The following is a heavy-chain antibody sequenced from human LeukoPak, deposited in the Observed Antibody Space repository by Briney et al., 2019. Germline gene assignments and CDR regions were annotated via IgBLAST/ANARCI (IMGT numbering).Heavy chain of an antibody. Sequence: EASVKVSCKASGYTFTSYGISWVRQAPGQGLEWMGWISAYNGNTNYAQKLQGRVTMTTDTSTSTAYMELRSLRSDDTAVYYCAFHKYSSGWYFFDWPDYWGQGTLVTVSS. CDR3: AFHKYSSGWYFFDWPDY. D-gene: IGHD6-19*01. V-gene: IGHV1-18*01. CDR2: ISAYNGNT. CDR1: GYTFTSYG. J-gene: IGHJ4*02.